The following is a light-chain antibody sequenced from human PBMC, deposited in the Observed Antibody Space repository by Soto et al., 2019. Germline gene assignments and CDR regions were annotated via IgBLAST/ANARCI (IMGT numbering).Light chain of an antibody. V-gene: IGLV2-14*01. J-gene: IGLJ1*01. CDR3: ISYTGSSTSYV. CDR1: SSDVSSYDH. Sequence: QSAVTQPASVSGSPGQSITISCSGTSSDVSSYDHVAWYQQFPGKTPKLMIYEVSNRPSGVSSRFSGSKSGNTASLTISGLQAEDEADYYCISYTGSSTSYVFGSGTKLTVL. CDR2: EVS.